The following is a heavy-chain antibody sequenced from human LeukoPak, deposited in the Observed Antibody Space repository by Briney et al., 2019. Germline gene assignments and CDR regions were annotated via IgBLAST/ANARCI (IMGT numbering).Heavy chain of an antibody. J-gene: IGHJ3*02. Sequence: GESLKISCKGSGYSFTSYWIGWVRQMPGKGLEWMGIIYPGDSDTRYNPSFQGQVTISADKSISTAYLQWSSLKASDTAMYYCARRRYDFWSGYYTDWAFDIWGQGTMVTVSS. CDR2: IYPGDSDT. V-gene: IGHV5-51*01. CDR3: ARRRYDFWSGYYTDWAFDI. CDR1: GYSFTSYW. D-gene: IGHD3-3*01.